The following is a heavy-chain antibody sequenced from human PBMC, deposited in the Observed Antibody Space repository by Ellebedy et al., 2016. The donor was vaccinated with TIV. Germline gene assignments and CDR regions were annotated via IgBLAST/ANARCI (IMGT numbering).Heavy chain of an antibody. D-gene: IGHD6-13*01. V-gene: IGHV3-66*01. CDR3: ASGIAAAGTSLDY. CDR1: GFTFSTTG. Sequence: GGSLRLSCAASGFTFSTTGMSWVRQAPGKGLEWVSIIYSGGSTYYADSVKGRFTISRDNSKNTLYLQMNSLRAEDTAVYYCASGIAAAGTSLDYWGQGTLVTVSS. J-gene: IGHJ4*02. CDR2: IYSGGST.